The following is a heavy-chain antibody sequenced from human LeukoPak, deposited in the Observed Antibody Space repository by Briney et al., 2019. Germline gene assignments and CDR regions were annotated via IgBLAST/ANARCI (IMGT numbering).Heavy chain of an antibody. V-gene: IGHV3-23*01. Sequence: GGSLRLSCAASGFTFSTYGMSWVRQAPGEGLEWVSSITMSGGGSTYGDSVKGRFTITRDNSKNTLYLQMNSLRAEDTAVYYCAKNLMGDVAYSWYFDLWGRGTLVTVSS. CDR1: GFTFSTYG. CDR3: AKNLMGDVAYSWYFDL. D-gene: IGHD1-26*01. J-gene: IGHJ2*01. CDR2: ITMSGGGS.